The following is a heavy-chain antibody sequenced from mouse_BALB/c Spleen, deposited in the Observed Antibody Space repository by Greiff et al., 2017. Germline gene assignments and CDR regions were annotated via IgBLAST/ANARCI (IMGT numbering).Heavy chain of an antibody. Sequence: VKLVESGPGLVQPSQSLSITCTVSGFSLTSYGVHWVRQSPGKGLERLGVIWSGGSTDYNAAFISRLSISKDNSKSQVFFKMNSLQANDTAIYYCARGRAVVGDYAMDYWGQGTSVTVSS. CDR1: GFSLTSYG. J-gene: IGHJ4*01. CDR2: IWSGGST. V-gene: IGHV2-2*02. CDR3: ARGRAVVGDYAMDY. D-gene: IGHD1-1*01.